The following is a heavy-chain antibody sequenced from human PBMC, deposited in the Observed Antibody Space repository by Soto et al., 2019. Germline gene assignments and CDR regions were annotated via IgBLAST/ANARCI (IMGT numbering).Heavy chain of an antibody. CDR1: GFTLRSHW. CDR2: INRDGTGI. CDR3: VREVITVTTAMDY. Sequence: EVQLVESGGGLVQPGGSLRLSCAASGFTLRSHWMHWVRQAPGKGLVWVSRINRDGTGISYADSVKGRFTISSDSAKNTLYLQMNSLGVGDTAVYYCVREVITVTTAMDYWGQGALVTV. J-gene: IGHJ4*02. V-gene: IGHV3-74*01. D-gene: IGHD4-17*01.